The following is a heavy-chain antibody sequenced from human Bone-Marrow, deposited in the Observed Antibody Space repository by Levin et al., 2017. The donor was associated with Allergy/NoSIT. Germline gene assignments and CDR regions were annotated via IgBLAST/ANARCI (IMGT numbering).Heavy chain of an antibody. Sequence: GESLKISCKTSGYTFSDHYMHWVRQAPGQGLEWLGRINPHSGATNYAQNFQGRVTMTRDTSISTAYMELSSLRSDDTAFYYCARASYSAYWYFELWGRGTRVTVSS. CDR1: GYTFSDHY. V-gene: IGHV1-2*06. D-gene: IGHD4-11*01. CDR3: ARASYSAYWYFEL. CDR2: INPHSGAT. J-gene: IGHJ2*01.